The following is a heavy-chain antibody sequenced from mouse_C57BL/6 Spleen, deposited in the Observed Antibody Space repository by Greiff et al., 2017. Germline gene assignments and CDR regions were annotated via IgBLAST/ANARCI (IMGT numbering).Heavy chain of an antibody. CDR3: ARKTYYSNYSYAMDY. Sequence: VQLVESGPGLVQPSQSLSITCTVSGFSLTSYGVHWVRPSPGKGLEWLGVIWSGGSTDYNAAFISRLSISKDNSKSQVFFKMNRLQADDTAIYYCARKTYYSNYSYAMDYWGQGTSVTVSS. CDR2: IWSGGST. J-gene: IGHJ4*01. V-gene: IGHV2-2*01. CDR1: GFSLTSYG. D-gene: IGHD2-5*01.